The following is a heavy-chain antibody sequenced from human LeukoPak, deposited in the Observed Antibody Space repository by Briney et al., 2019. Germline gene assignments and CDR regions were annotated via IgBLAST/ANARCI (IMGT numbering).Heavy chain of an antibody. V-gene: IGHV1-2*06. Sequence: ASVKVSCKASGYTFTSYGISWVRQAPGQGLEWMGRINPNSGGTNYAQKFQGRVTMTRDTSISTAYMELSRLRSDDTAVYYCARDGEYCSGGSCHTTFDYWGQGTLVTVSS. CDR2: INPNSGGT. J-gene: IGHJ4*02. D-gene: IGHD2-15*01. CDR3: ARDGEYCSGGSCHTTFDY. CDR1: GYTFTSYG.